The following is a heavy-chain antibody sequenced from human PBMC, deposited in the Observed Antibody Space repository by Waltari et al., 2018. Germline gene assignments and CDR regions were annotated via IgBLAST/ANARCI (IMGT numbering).Heavy chain of an antibody. V-gene: IGHV5-51*01. CDR1: GYSFTSYW. CDR2: IYPVDSDT. Sequence: EVQLVQSGAEVKKPGESLKISCKGSGYSFTSYWIGWVRQMPGTGLEWMGIIYPVDSDTRYSPSFQGQVTISADKSISTAYLQWSSLKASDTAMYYCARHVVPAVSYYYMDVWGKGTTVTVSS. D-gene: IGHD2-2*01. CDR3: ARHVVPAVSYYYMDV. J-gene: IGHJ6*03.